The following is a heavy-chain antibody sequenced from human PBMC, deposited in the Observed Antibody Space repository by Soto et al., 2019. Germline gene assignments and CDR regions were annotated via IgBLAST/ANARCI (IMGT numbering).Heavy chain of an antibody. V-gene: IGHV1-69*13. D-gene: IGHD5-18*01. CDR3: AAGDSSDTGDH. CDR1: GDTLSHDG. J-gene: IGHJ4*02. CDR2: TTAILGTR. Sequence: SVKVSCKASGDTLSHDGVSWVRQVPGKGLEWMGGTTAILGTRDYAQKFQGRMTITSGESTTTSYMELNSLTSDDTAVYYCAAGDSSDTGDHWGQGTLVTVSS.